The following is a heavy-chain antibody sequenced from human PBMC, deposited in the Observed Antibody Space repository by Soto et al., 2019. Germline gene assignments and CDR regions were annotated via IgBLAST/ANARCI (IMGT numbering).Heavy chain of an antibody. CDR1: GFTFNIYA. CDR3: AKKEEEYCSSTSCRNFDY. J-gene: IGHJ4*02. D-gene: IGHD2-2*01. CDR2: ISVTGGT. V-gene: IGHV3-23*01. Sequence: GGSLRLSCAASGFTFNIYAMSWVRQAPGKGLEWVSTISVTGGTYYADSVKGRLTISRDNSKNTLYLQMNSLGAEDTALYYCAKKEEEYCSSTSCRNFDYWGQGTLVTVSS.